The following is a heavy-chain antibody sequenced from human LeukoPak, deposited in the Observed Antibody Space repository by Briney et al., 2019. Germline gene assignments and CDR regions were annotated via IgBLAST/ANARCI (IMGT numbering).Heavy chain of an antibody. CDR1: GGSVSSYY. V-gene: IGHV4-59*02. CDR3: ARPYYYYMDV. J-gene: IGHJ6*03. CDR2: IYHSGST. Sequence: PSETLSLTCTVSGGSVSSYYWSWIRQPPGKGLEWIGEIYHSGSTNYNPSLKSRVTISVDKSKNQFSLELSSVTAADTAIYYCARPYYYYMDVWGRGTTVTVSS.